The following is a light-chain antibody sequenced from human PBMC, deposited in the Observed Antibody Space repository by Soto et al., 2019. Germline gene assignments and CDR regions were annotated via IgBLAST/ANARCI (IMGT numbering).Light chain of an antibody. CDR1: QTVSSY. CDR2: DAS. J-gene: IGKJ4*01. CDR3: QQRSDWPST. V-gene: IGKV3-11*01. Sequence: EIVLTQSPATLYLSPGDRATLSCRASQTVSSYLAWYQQKPGQAPRLLIYDASSRATGIPARFSGSGSGTDFTLTIPSLEPDDFAVYYCQQRSDWPSTFGGGTKVEIK.